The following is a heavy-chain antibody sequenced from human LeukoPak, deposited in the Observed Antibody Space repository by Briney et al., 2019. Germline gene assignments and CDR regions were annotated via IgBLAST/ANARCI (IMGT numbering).Heavy chain of an antibody. CDR1: GGSISSGGYY. CDR3: ARVGSGWYRNFDY. D-gene: IGHD6-19*01. J-gene: IGHJ4*02. V-gene: IGHV4-31*03. Sequence: SETLSLTCTVSGGSISSGGYYWSWIRQHPGKGLEWIGYIYYSGSTYYNPSLKSRVTISVDTSKNQFSLKLSSVTAADTAVYYCARVGSGWYRNFDYWGQGTLVTVSS. CDR2: IYYSGST.